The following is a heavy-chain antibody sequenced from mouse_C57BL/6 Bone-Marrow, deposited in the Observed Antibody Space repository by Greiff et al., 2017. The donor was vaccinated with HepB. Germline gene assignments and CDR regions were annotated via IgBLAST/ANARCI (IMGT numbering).Heavy chain of an antibody. D-gene: IGHD1-1*01. CDR1: GYSITSDY. CDR3: ARITVVAHFDY. V-gene: IGHV3-8*01. Sequence: EVKLQESGPGLAKPSQTLSLTCSVTGYSITSDYWNWIRKLPGNKLEYMGYISYSGSTYYNPSLKSRISITRDTSKNQYYLQLNYVTTEDTATYYCARITVVAHFDYWGQGTPLTVSS. J-gene: IGHJ2*01. CDR2: ISYSGST.